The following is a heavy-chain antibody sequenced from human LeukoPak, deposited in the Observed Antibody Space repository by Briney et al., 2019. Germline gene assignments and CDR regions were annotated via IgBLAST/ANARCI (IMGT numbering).Heavy chain of an antibody. CDR2: INRSGST. CDR1: GGSFSGYY. V-gene: IGHV4-34*01. Sequence: KPSETLSPTCAVYGGSFSGYYWSWIRQPPGKGLEWIGEINRSGSTNYNPSLKCRVTISVDTSKNQFSLKLSSVTAADTAVYYCARGVIVVVPAARVHNWFDPWGQGTLVTVSS. D-gene: IGHD2-2*01. CDR3: ARGVIVVVPAARVHNWFDP. J-gene: IGHJ5*02.